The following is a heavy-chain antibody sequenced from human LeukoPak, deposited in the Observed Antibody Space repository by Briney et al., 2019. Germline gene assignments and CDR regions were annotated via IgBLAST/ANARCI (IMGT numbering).Heavy chain of an antibody. D-gene: IGHD3-3*01. J-gene: IGHJ4*02. CDR3: AKDLRVTIFGVVNDY. CDR2: ISSKGAGT. V-gene: IGHV3-23*01. Sequence: PGGSLRLSCAASGFTLGTYAMSWVRQAPGKGLEWVSSISSKGAGTYYADSVKGRFTISRDNPKNTLYLQMNSLRVGDTAVYYCAKDLRVTIFGVVNDYWGQGTLVTVSS. CDR1: GFTLGTYA.